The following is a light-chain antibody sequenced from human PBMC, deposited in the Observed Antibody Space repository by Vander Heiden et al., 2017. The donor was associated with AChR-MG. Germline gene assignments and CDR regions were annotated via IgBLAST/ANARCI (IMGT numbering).Light chain of an antibody. CDR3: QQYGSSPLPLT. J-gene: IGKJ4*01. V-gene: IGKV3-20*01. CDR2: GAS. Sequence: EIVLTQSPGTLPLPPGERATLHCRASQSVSSSYLAWYQQKPGQAPRLLIYGASSRATGIPDRFSGSGSGTDFTLTISRLEPEDFAVYYCQQYGSSPLPLTFGGGTKVEIK. CDR1: QSVSSSY.